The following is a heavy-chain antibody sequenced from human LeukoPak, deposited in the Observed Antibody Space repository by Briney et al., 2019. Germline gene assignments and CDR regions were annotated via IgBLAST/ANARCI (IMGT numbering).Heavy chain of an antibody. D-gene: IGHD5-12*01. Sequence: GGSLKISCKGSGYSFSTYWIGWVRQMPGKGLEWMGIVYPGDSDTRYSPSFQGQVSFSADKSSSTAYLQWSSLKASDSAMYYCARGLATIDYWGQGTLVTVSS. CDR2: VYPGDSDT. V-gene: IGHV5-51*01. J-gene: IGHJ4*02. CDR1: GYSFSTYW. CDR3: ARGLATIDY.